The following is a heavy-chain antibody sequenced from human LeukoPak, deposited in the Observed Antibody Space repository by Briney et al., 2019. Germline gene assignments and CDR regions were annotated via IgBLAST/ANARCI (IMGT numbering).Heavy chain of an antibody. CDR1: GYTFTNYG. J-gene: IGHJ4*02. CDR3: ARDPSLAVAGIRLFDY. CDR2: ITGYNGNP. Sequence: ASVKVSFTTSGYTFTNYGISWVRQTPGQGLERMGWITGYNGNPRYAQKVQGRVTMTTDTSTNTAYMEVNSLRSDDTAIYYCARDPSLAVAGIRLFDYWGQGTLVIVSS. V-gene: IGHV1-18*01. D-gene: IGHD6-19*01.